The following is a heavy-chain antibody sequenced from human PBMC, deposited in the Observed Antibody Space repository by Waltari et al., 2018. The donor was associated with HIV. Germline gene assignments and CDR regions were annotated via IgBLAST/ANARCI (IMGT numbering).Heavy chain of an antibody. CDR2: INSDGSDT. CDR3: VKGAPFDY. V-gene: IGHV3-74*03. Sequence: EEQLVESGGGLVQPGGSLSLPCAASGFTFSANWMHWVRQVPGKGLVWVSRINSDGSDTLTADSVKGRFTISRDNAKNTLYLQMNSLRPEDTAVYYCVKGAPFDYWGQGALVAVSS. CDR1: GFTFSANW. J-gene: IGHJ4*02.